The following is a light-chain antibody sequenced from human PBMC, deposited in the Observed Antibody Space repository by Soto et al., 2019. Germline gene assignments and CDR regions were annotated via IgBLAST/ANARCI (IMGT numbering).Light chain of an antibody. J-gene: IGLJ1*01. CDR3: SSYTTSSTLLYV. CDR2: EVS. Sequence: QSALTQPASASGSPGQSITISCTGTSSDVGGYNSVSWYQQHPGKAPKLMIYEVSNRPSGVSNRFSGSKSGNTASLTISGLQAEDEADYYCSSYTTSSTLLYVFGTGTKVTVL. CDR1: SSDVGGYNS. V-gene: IGLV2-14*01.